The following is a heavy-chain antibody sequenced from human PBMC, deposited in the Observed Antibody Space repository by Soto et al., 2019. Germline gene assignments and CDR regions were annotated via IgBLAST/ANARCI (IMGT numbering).Heavy chain of an antibody. V-gene: IGHV4-34*01. CDR3: AREDIVATTGAKTYNWFDP. J-gene: IGHJ5*02. D-gene: IGHD5-12*01. CDR2: INHSGST. CDR1: GGSFSGYY. Sequence: SETLSLTCAVYGGSFSGYYWSWIRQPPGKGLEWIGEINHSGSTNYNPSLKSRVTISVDTSKNQFSLKLSSVTAADTAVYYCAREDIVATTGAKTYNWFDPWGQGTLVTVSS.